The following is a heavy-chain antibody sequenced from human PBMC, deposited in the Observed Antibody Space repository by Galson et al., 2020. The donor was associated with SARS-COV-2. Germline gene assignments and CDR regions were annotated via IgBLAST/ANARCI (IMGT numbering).Heavy chain of an antibody. CDR2: ITFSGGLT. D-gene: IGHD2-15*01. Sequence: GGSLRLSCAASGFTFNRHAMSWVRQAPGKGLECVSIITFSGGLTSYADSVKGRFTISRDNSKSTLYLQLDSLRAEDTAVYYCAKRVGGGRPQDAFDVWCRGTTVTVAS. J-gene: IGHJ3*01. V-gene: IGHV3-23*01. CDR3: AKRVGGGRPQDAFDV. CDR1: GFTFNRHA.